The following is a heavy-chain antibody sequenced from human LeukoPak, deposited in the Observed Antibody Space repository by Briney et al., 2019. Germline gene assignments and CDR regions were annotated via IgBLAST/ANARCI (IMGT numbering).Heavy chain of an antibody. J-gene: IGHJ4*02. CDR1: GFTFSSYA. V-gene: IGHV3-23*01. D-gene: IGHD5-18*01. Sequence: GGSLRLSCAASGFTFSSYAMSWVRQAPGKGLEWVSVISGSGGTTYYADSVKGWFTISRDDSKNTLYLQMNSLRAEDTAVYFCAKGRYSYGQYYFDYWGQGTLVTVSS. CDR2: ISGSGGTT. CDR3: AKGRYSYGQYYFDY.